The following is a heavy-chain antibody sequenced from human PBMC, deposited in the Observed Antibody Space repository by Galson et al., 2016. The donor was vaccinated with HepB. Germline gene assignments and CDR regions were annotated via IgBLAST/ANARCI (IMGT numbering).Heavy chain of an antibody. V-gene: IGHV3-48*02. D-gene: IGHD3-16*02. CDR2: ISSSSSTI. J-gene: IGHJ5*02. CDR1: GFNFRTYS. Sequence: SLRLSCAASGFNFRTYSMNWVRQAPGKGLEWVSYISSSSSTIYYADSVKGRFTISRDNAKSSLYLQMSGLRDEDTAIYYCAGDRYTGGDFLGWFGPWGQGTLVAVSA. CDR3: AGDRYTGGDFLGWFGP.